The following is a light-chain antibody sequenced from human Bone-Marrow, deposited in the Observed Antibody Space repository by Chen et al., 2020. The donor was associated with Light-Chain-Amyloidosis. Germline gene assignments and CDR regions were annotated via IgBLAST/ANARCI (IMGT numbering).Light chain of an antibody. CDR3: QQYYNTLT. V-gene: IGKV4-1*01. CDR2: WAS. J-gene: IGKJ3*01. CDR1: QSVLYSSNNKNY. Sequence: DIVMTQSPDSLAVYLGGRATINCKSSQSVLYSSNNKNYLAWYQQKPGQPPKLLIHWASTRESGVPDRFSGSGSGTDFTLTISSLQAEDVAVYYCQQYYNTLTFGPGTKVNIK.